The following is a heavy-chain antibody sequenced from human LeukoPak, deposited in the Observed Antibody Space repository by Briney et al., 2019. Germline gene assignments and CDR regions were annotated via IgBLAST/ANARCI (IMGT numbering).Heavy chain of an antibody. CDR2: IKQDGSEK. Sequence: GGSLRLSCAASGFTFSSYWMSWVRQAPGKGLEGVANIKQDGSEKYYVDSVKGRFTISRDNAKNSLYLQMNSLRGEDTAVYYCARERSYGDYDDYWGQGTLVTVSS. V-gene: IGHV3-7*01. D-gene: IGHD4-17*01. J-gene: IGHJ4*02. CDR1: GFTFSSYW. CDR3: ARERSYGDYDDY.